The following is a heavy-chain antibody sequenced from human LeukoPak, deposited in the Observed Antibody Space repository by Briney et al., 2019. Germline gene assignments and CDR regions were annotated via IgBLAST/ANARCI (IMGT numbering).Heavy chain of an antibody. CDR2: IYYSGST. V-gene: IGHV4-59*01. CDR1: GGSISTYY. Sequence: SETLSLTCSVSGGSISTYYWSWIRQPPGKGLEWIGYIYYSGSTSYNPSLKSRVTILVDTSKNQFSLKLTSVTAADTAVYYCARLPEWLFAAFDIWGQGTMVTVSS. CDR3: ARLPEWLFAAFDI. D-gene: IGHD3-3*01. J-gene: IGHJ3*02.